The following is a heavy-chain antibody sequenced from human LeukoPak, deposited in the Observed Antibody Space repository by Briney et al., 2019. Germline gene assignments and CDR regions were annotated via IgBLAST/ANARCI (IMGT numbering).Heavy chain of an antibody. J-gene: IGHJ3*01. V-gene: IGHV5-51*01. Sequence: GESLEISCKGSGSNFPNYWIGWVRQLPGKGLEWLGIIYPGDPTTRYSPSLQGQVTVSADKSINTAYLQWSSLKASDTAMYYCARRSTHDAFDFWGQGTMVTVSS. CDR1: GSNFPNYW. CDR2: IYPGDPTT. CDR3: ARRSTHDAFDF.